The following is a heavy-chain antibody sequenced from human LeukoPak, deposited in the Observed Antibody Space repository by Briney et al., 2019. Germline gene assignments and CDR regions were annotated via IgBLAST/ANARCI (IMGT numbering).Heavy chain of an antibody. D-gene: IGHD2-15*01. J-gene: IGHJ4*02. CDR3: AKDLLVAATQLTKYYFDY. V-gene: IGHV3-9*01. CDR1: GFTFDDYA. Sequence: GGSLRLSCAASGFTFDDYAMHWVRQAPGKGLGWVSGISWNSGSIGYADSVKGRFTISRDNAKNSLYLQMNSLRAEDTALYYCAKDLLVAATQLTKYYFDYWGQGTLVTVSS. CDR2: ISWNSGSI.